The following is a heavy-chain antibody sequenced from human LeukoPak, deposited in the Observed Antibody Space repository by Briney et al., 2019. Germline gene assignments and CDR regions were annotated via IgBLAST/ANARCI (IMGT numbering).Heavy chain of an antibody. CDR1: GFTVSSNY. J-gene: IGHJ4*02. Sequence: GGSLRLSCAASGFTVSSNYMNWVRQAPGKGLEWVSYISSSSSTIYYADSVKGRFTISRDNAKNSLYLQMNSLRAEDTAVYYCAFGYDSSGYNWGQGTLVTVSS. D-gene: IGHD3-22*01. V-gene: IGHV3-48*01. CDR2: ISSSSSTI. CDR3: AFGYDSSGYN.